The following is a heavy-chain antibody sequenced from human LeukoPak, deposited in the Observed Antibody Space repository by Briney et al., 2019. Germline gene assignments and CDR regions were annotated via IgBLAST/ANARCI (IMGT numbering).Heavy chain of an antibody. CDR1: GFSFNSHG. CDR3: ARDHYGDHYFDY. CDR2: ISDDGSKG. V-gene: IGHV3-30*03. D-gene: IGHD4-17*01. J-gene: IGHJ4*02. Sequence: GGSLRLSCAASGFSFNSHGMHWVRQAPDKGLEWVAVISDDGSKGYYADSVKGRFTISRENSKNVLYLQMSSLRAEDTAVYYCARDHYGDHYFDYWGQGTLVTVSS.